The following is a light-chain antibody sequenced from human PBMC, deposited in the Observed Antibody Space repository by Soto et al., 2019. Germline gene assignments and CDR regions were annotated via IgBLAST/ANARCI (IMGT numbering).Light chain of an antibody. CDR1: RSISSY. Sequence: DIQMTQSPSSLSASVGDSVTITCRASRSISSYLNWFRQRPGKAPNLLIYGASNLESGVPSRFSGSGSGTEFTLTISSLQAEDFATYYCQQTYGTPWTFGQGTKVDIK. CDR2: GAS. CDR3: QQTYGTPWT. J-gene: IGKJ1*01. V-gene: IGKV1-39*01.